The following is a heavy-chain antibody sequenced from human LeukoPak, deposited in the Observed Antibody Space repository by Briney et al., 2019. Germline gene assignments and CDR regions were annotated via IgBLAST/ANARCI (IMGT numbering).Heavy chain of an antibody. J-gene: IGHJ6*03. CDR2: IYYSGST. V-gene: IGHV4-59*11. CDR1: GGSISSHY. CDR3: ARVGVYDFWSGLSAGYYYYYYMDV. Sequence: SETLSLTCTVSGGSISSHYWSWIRQPPGKGLECIGYIYYSGSTNYNPSLKSRVTISVDTSKNQFSLKLSSVTAADTAVYYCARVGVYDFWSGLSAGYYYYYYMDVWGKGTTVTVSS. D-gene: IGHD3-3*01.